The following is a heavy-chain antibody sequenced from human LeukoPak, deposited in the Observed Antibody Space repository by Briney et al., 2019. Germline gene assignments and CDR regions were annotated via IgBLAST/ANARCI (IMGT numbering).Heavy chain of an antibody. CDR1: AYTFTGYY. CDR2: INPNSGGT. CDR3: AGALYPRDAFDI. J-gene: IGHJ3*02. Sequence: EASVKVSCKASAYTFTGYYMHWVRQAPGQGLEWMGWINPNSGGTNYAQKFQGRVTMTRDTSISTAYMELSRLRSDDTAVYYCAGALYPRDAFDIWGQGTMVTVSS. V-gene: IGHV1-2*02. D-gene: IGHD2-8*01.